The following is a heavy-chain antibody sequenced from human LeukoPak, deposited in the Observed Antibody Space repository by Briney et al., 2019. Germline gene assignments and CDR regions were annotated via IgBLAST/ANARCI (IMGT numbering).Heavy chain of an antibody. CDR1: GYTFTSYY. CDR3: ARERMPPVGARNLYYFDY. CDR2: ISAYNGNA. D-gene: IGHD1-26*01. Sequence: GASVKVSCKASGYTFTSYYMHWVRQAPGQGLEWMGWISAYNGNANYAQKLQGRVTMTTDTSTSTAYMELRSLRSDDTAVYYCARERMPPVGARNLYYFDYWGQGTLVTVSS. V-gene: IGHV1-18*04. J-gene: IGHJ4*02.